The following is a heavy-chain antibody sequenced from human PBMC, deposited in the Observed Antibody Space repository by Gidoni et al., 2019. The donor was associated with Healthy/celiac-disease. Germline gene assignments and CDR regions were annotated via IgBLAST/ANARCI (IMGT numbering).Heavy chain of an antibody. CDR1: GFTFSSYS. J-gene: IGHJ4*02. CDR2: ISSRSSYI. Sequence: EVQLVDSGGVLVKPGGSLILPCAPSGFTFSSYSMNWVRQAPGKGLEWVSSISSRSSYIYYADSVKGRFTISRDNAKNSLYLQMNSLRAEDTAVYYCARDRGYANYFDYWGQGTLVTVSS. V-gene: IGHV3-21*01. CDR3: ARDRGYANYFDY. D-gene: IGHD5-12*01.